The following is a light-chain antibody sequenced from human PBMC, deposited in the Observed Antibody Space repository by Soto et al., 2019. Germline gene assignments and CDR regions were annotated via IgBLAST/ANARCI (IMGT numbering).Light chain of an antibody. CDR2: AAS. CDR3: QQYYSYPRT. J-gene: IGKJ4*01. V-gene: IGKV1-8*01. Sequence: AVRMTQSPSSLSASTGDIVTITFRASQGIISYLAWYQQKPGKAPKLLIYAASTLQSGVPSRFSGSGSGTDFTLTISCLQSEDFATYYCQQYYSYPRTFGGGTKVDIK. CDR1: QGIISY.